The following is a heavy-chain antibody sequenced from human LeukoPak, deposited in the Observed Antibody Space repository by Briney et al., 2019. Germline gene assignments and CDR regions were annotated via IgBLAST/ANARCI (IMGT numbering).Heavy chain of an antibody. J-gene: IGHJ6*02. V-gene: IGHV1-8*01. CDR2: MNPNSGNT. D-gene: IGHD2-15*01. CDR3: ARVSGGDCSGGSCYSPLFYGMDV. CDR1: GYTFTSYD. Sequence: GASVKVSCKASGYTFTSYDINWVRQATGQGLEWMGWMNPNSGNTGYAQKFQGRVTMTRNTSISTAYMELSSLRSEDTAVYYCARVSGGDCSGGSCYSPLFYGMDVWGQGTTVTVSS.